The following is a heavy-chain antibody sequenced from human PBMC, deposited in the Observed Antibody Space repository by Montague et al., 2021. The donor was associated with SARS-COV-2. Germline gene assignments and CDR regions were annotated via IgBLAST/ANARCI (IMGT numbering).Heavy chain of an antibody. D-gene: IGHD1-1*01. CDR3: AKPLATGNYYY. CDR1: GGSISSSNYY. V-gene: IGHV4-39*01. CDR2: ISYRGDP. J-gene: IGHJ4*02. Sequence: SETLSLTCTVSGGSISSSNYYRGWVRQPPGKGLEWIGSISYRGDPYYNPSLKSRLTISVDTSQNQFSLKLSSVTAADTAVYYCAKPLATGNYYYWGQGTLVTVSS.